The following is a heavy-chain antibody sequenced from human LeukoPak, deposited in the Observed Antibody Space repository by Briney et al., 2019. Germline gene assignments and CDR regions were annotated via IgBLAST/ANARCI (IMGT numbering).Heavy chain of an antibody. CDR2: IKQDGSET. J-gene: IGHJ4*02. Sequence: GGSLRLSCAASGFTLSSYWMYWVRQAPGKGLEWVAMIKQDGSETYYVDSVKGRFTISRDNAENSLYLQMNSLRAEDAAVYYCAILRTNSDYWDQGTLVTVSS. CDR3: AILRTNSDY. V-gene: IGHV3-7*01. CDR1: GFTLSSYW. D-gene: IGHD3-16*01.